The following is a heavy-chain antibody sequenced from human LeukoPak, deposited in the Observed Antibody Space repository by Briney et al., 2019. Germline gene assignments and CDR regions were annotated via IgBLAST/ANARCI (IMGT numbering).Heavy chain of an antibody. J-gene: IGHJ4*02. Sequence: SSETLSLTCTVSGGSISSSSFYWGWIRQPPGKGLEWIGSIYYGGSTYYNPSLKSRVSISVDTSQNQFSLKLSSVTAADTAAYYCARRYDSSTYWPFDYWGQGTLVTVSS. D-gene: IGHD3-22*01. CDR3: ARRYDSSTYWPFDY. CDR2: IYYGGST. V-gene: IGHV4-39*01. CDR1: GGSISSSSFY.